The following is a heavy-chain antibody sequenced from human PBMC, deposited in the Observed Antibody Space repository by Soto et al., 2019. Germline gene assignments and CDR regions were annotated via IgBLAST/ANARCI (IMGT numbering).Heavy chain of an antibody. CDR2: MFSDGSDR. V-gene: IGHV3-33*08. CDR1: GFTFSSYG. J-gene: IGHJ4*02. D-gene: IGHD3-3*01. CDR3: ARGPNYYLWYFDY. Sequence: GGSLRLSCAASGFTFSSYGMHWVRQAPGKGLDWVAVMFSDGSDRFYADSVKGRFTISRDNSKNSLYLQMNSLRDEDTAVYYCARGPNYYLWYFDYWGQGTLVTVSS.